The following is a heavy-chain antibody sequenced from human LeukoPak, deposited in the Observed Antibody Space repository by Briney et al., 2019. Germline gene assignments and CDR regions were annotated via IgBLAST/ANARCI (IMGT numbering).Heavy chain of an antibody. Sequence: GGSLRLSCAASGFTFSDHYIDWVRQAPGKGLEWVGRSRNKANSYTTSYAASVKGRFTISRDDSKNSLYLQMNSLKTEDTAVYYCTRIAAVGTHFDHWGQGTLVTVSS. CDR1: GFTFSDHY. V-gene: IGHV3-72*01. J-gene: IGHJ4*02. CDR2: SRNKANSYTT. CDR3: TRIAAVGTHFDH. D-gene: IGHD6-13*01.